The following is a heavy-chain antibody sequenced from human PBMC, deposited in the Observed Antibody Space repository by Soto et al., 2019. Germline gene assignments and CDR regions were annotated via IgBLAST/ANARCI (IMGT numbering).Heavy chain of an antibody. J-gene: IGHJ4*02. CDR2: ISAYNGNT. Sequence: QVQLVQSGAEVKKPGASVKVSCKASGYTFTNYGISWVRQAPGQGLEWMGWISAYNGNTKYAQKLQGRVTKTTDTSTCTAYMGMRSLRSDDTAVYYWARDSPPVDYWGQGTRVTVSS. CDR1: GYTFTNYG. V-gene: IGHV1-18*01. CDR3: ARDSPPVDY.